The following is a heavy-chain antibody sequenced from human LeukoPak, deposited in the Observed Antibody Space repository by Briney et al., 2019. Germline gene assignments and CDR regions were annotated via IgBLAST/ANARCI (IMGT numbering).Heavy chain of an antibody. CDR1: GFTFSSYG. CDR2: IRYDGSNK. CDR3: AKLDSTTAFDI. V-gene: IGHV3-30*02. Sequence: GGSLRLSCAASGFTFSSYGMHWVRQAPAKGLEWVAFIRYDGSNKDYADSVKGRFTISRDNSKNTLYLQMNSLRAEDTAVYYCAKLDSTTAFDIWGQGTLVTVSS. J-gene: IGHJ4*02. D-gene: IGHD2/OR15-2a*01.